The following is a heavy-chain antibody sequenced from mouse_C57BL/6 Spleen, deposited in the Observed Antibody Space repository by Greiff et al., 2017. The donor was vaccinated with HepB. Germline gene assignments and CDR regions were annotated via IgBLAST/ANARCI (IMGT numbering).Heavy chain of an antibody. CDR1: GYTFTSYW. CDR2: INPSSGYT. J-gene: IGHJ1*03. D-gene: IGHD2-3*01. V-gene: IGHV1-7*01. Sequence: VQLQQSGAELAKPGASVKLSCKASGYTFTSYWMHWVKQRPGQGLEWIGYINPSSGYTKYNQKFKDKATLTAEKSSSTAYMQLSSLTYEDSAVYYCAREWDGGYFDVWGTGTTVTVSS. CDR3: AREWDGGYFDV.